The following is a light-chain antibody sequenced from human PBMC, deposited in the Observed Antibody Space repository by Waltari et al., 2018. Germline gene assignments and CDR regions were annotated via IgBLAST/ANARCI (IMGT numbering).Light chain of an antibody. V-gene: IGLV2-8*01. CDR2: EVT. CDR1: SSDLGAYDF. Sequence: QSALTQPPSASGSLGQSVTISCTGSSSDLGAYDFVSWYQQHPDKAPKLMIFEVTKRPSGVPDRFSGSKSGNTASLTVSGLQADDEADYYCCSYAGNNNLVFGGGTKLTVL. J-gene: IGLJ3*02. CDR3: CSYAGNNNLV.